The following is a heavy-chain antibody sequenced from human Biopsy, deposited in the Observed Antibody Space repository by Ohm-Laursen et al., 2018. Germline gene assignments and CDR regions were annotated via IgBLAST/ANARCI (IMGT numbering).Heavy chain of an antibody. CDR2: INPSGSTT. CDR1: GYSFTSYY. J-gene: IGHJ4*02. CDR3: ARNTGGYGDLYYFDY. D-gene: IGHD4-17*01. Sequence: SSVNVSCKASGYSFTSYYMHWVRQAPGQGLGWMGMINPSGSTTSYPQIFQGRATMTRDTSKSTVYMELSSLRSADTAVYFCARNTGGYGDLYYFDYWGQGTLVTVSS. V-gene: IGHV1-46*01.